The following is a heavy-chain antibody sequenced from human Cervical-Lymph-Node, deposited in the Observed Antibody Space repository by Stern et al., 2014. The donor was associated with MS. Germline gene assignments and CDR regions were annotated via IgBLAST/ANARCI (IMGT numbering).Heavy chain of an antibody. J-gene: IGHJ6*02. D-gene: IGHD3-10*01. V-gene: IGHV1-69*01. CDR1: GGTFSSYA. CDR3: ARVGDRVDYYGMDV. CDR2: IIPIFGTA. Sequence: QVQLGQSGAEVKKPGSSVKVSCKASGGTFSSYAISWVRQAPGQGLEWMGGIIPIFGTANYAQKFHGRVTITADESTSTAYMELSSLRSEDTAVYYCARVGDRVDYYGMDVWGQGTTVAVSS.